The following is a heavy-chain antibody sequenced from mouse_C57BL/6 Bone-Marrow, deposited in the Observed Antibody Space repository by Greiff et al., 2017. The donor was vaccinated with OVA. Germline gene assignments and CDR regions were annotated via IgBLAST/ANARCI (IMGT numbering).Heavy chain of an antibody. CDR1: EYEFPSHD. Sequence: EVMLVESGGGLVQPGESLKLSCESNEYEFPSHDMSWVRKTPEKRLELVAAINSDGGSTYYPDTMERRFIISRDNTKKTLYLQMSSLMSEYTALYYCARPTYYSNYDGFAYWGQGTLVTVSA. J-gene: IGHJ3*01. D-gene: IGHD2-5*01. CDR3: ARPTYYSNYDGFAY. V-gene: IGHV5-2*01. CDR2: INSDGGST.